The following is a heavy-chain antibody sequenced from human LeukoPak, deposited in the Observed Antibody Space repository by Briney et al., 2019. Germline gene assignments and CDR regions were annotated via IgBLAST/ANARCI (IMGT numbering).Heavy chain of an antibody. J-gene: IGHJ4*02. CDR1: GGSIRSSYYY. Sequence: SETLSLTCTVSGGSIRSSYYYWGWIRQPPGKGLEWIGSIYDSGSTYYNPSLKSRVTISVDTSKNQFSLKLNSVTAADTAVYYCARKTTLGYFDYWGQGTLVTVSS. V-gene: IGHV4-39*01. D-gene: IGHD4-11*01. CDR2: IYDSGST. CDR3: ARKTTLGYFDY.